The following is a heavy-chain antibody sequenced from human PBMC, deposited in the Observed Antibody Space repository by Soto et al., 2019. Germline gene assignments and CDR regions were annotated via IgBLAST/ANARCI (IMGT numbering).Heavy chain of an antibody. CDR1: GFTFSSFA. CDR3: AKGDHYYDRNWFDP. V-gene: IGHV3-23*01. CDR2: ISGRVGST. J-gene: IGHJ5*02. D-gene: IGHD3-22*01. Sequence: GGSLRLSCEASGFTFSSFAMSWVRQAPGKGLEWVSSISGRVGSTYYTDSVKGRFTISRDNLKNTLYLQMNSLKVEDTATYYCAKGDHYYDRNWFDPWGHGTLVTVSS.